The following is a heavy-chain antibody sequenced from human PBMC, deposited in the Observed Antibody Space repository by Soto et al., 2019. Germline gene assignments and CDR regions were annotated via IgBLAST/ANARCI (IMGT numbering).Heavy chain of an antibody. D-gene: IGHD6-6*01. CDR3: ARDGSSSSGGWYYYCYVMYV. Sequence: QVQLVESGGGVVQPGRSLRLSYAASGFTFSSYAMHWVRQAPGKGLEWVAVISYDGSNKYYADSVKGRFTISRDNSKNSLYLQMNSRRAEDTAVYSCARDGSSSSGGWYYYCYVMYVWGQGTTVTVSS. CDR2: ISYDGSNK. CDR1: GFTFSSYA. J-gene: IGHJ6*02. V-gene: IGHV3-30-3*01.